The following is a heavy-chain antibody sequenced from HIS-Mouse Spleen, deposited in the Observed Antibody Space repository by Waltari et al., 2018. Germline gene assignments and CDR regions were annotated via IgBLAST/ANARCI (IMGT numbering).Heavy chain of an antibody. J-gene: IGHJ2*01. CDR3: AREIPYSSSWYDWYFDL. D-gene: IGHD6-13*01. V-gene: IGHV4-39*07. CDR2: IYYSGRT. CDR1: GGSISSSSYY. Sequence: QLQLQESGPGLVKPSETLSLTCTVSGGSISSSSYYWGWIRQPPGKGLEWIGSIYYSGRTYYNTSLKSRVTISVDTSKNQCSLKLSSVTAADTAVYYCAREIPYSSSWYDWYFDLWGRGTLVTVSS.